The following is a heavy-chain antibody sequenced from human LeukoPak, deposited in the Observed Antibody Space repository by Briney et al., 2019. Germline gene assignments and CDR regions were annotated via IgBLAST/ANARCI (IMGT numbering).Heavy chain of an antibody. V-gene: IGHV1-69*06. CDR3: TRGGFGELYHFDY. CDR2: FIPIFGTA. D-gene: IGHD3-10*01. J-gene: IGHJ4*02. Sequence: SVKVSCKACGNSFNKYAITWVRQAPGQGLEWMGEFIPIFGTAKYAKKFQGRVTITADKSTSTAYMDLNSLRSEDTAVYYCTRGGFGELYHFDYWGQGTLVTVSS. CDR1: GNSFNKYA.